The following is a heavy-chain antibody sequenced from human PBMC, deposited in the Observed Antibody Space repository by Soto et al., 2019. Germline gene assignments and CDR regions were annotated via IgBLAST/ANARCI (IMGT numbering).Heavy chain of an antibody. CDR1: GESFSGDY. Sequence: SETLSLTCAVYGESFSGDYWSWIRQPPGKGLEWIGEVNQSGRTNQNPSLKSRVTLSVDTSKNQFSLKLSSVTAADTAVYYCPRGGDSYGVSEGAFDIWGQGTMVTVS. CDR3: PRGGDSYGVSEGAFDI. CDR2: VNQSGRT. V-gene: IGHV4-34*01. D-gene: IGHD5-18*01. J-gene: IGHJ3*02.